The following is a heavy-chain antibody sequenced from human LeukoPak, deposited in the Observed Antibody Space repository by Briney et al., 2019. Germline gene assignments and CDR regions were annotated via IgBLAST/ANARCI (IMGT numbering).Heavy chain of an antibody. CDR2: INHSVST. D-gene: IGHD3-22*01. V-gene: IGHV4-34*01. CDR1: GGSFSGYY. J-gene: IGHJ4*02. Sequence: SETLSLTCAVYGGSFSGYYWSWIRQPPGKGLEWIGEINHSVSTNYNPSLKSRVTISVDTSKNQFSLKLSSVTAADTAVYYCASTDIYDSSGYYLSFDYWGQGTLVTVSS. CDR3: ASTDIYDSSGYYLSFDY.